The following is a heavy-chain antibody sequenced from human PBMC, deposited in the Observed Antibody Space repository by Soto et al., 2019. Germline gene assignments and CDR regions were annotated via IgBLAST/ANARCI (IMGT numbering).Heavy chain of an antibody. V-gene: IGHV3-23*01. CDR3: PKDGATTPRYFDL. J-gene: IGHJ2*01. D-gene: IGHD1-26*01. Sequence: XESLRLSCAACGFSFSSYAMSWVRQAPGKGLEWVSGIRGSGVSTYYADSVKGRFTISRDNSKNTLYLQMNSLRAEDTAVYYCPKDGATTPRYFDLWGRGTLVTVSS. CDR2: IRGSGVST. CDR1: GFSFSSYA.